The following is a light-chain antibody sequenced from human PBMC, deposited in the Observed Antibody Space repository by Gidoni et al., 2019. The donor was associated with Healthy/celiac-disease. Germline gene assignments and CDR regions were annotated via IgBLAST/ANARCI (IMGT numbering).Light chain of an antibody. J-gene: IGLJ2*01. Sequence: QSALTQPRSVSGSPVQSVTISCTGTSSDVGGYNYVSWYQQHPGKAPKLMIYDVSTRPSGVPDRFSGSKSGNTASLTISGLQAEDEADYYCCSYAGSYTLVFGGGTKLTVL. CDR3: CSYAGSYTLV. CDR1: SSDVGGYNY. CDR2: DVS. V-gene: IGLV2-11*01.